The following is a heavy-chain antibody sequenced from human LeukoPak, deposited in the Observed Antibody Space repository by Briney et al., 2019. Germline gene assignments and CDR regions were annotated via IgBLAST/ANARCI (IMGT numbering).Heavy chain of an antibody. Sequence: GASVKVSCKASGGTFSSYAISWVRQAPGQGLEWMGRIIPILGIANYAQKFQGRVTITADKSTSTAHMELSSLRSEDTAVYYCASLYGSGSYSDYWGQGTLVTVSS. D-gene: IGHD3-10*01. CDR2: IIPILGIA. V-gene: IGHV1-69*04. J-gene: IGHJ4*02. CDR3: ASLYGSGSYSDY. CDR1: GGTFSSYA.